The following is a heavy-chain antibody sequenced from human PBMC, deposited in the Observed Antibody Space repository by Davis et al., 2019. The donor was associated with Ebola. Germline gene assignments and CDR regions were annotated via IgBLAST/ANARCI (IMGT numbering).Heavy chain of an antibody. CDR3: ARSGLYWGNYYYGMDV. J-gene: IGHJ6*02. Sequence: GESLKISCAASGFTFSSHAMSWVRQAPGQGLEWVSAIRGSGSTTYYADSVKGRFTISRDNAKNSLYLQMNSLRAEDTAVYYCARSGLYWGNYYYGMDVWGQGTTVTVSS. D-gene: IGHD2-8*02. CDR2: IRGSGSTT. V-gene: IGHV3-23*01. CDR1: GFTFSSHA.